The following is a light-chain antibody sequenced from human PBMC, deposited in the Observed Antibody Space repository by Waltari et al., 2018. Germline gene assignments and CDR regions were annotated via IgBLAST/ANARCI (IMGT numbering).Light chain of an antibody. J-gene: IGLJ1*01. Sequence: GQSITISCTGTDSDVGAYNFVSWYRQHPGEAPHLIIYEVSERPPGISDRFSGSKSDNTASLTISGLQADDEAVYYCSSYTTSNAPGVFGTGTKVTVL. CDR3: SSYTTSNAPGV. CDR2: EVS. V-gene: IGLV2-14*01. CDR1: DSDVGAYNF.